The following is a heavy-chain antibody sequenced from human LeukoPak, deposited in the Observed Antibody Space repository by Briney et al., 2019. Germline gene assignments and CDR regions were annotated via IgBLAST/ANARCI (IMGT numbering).Heavy chain of an antibody. D-gene: IGHD4-17*01. CDR1: GGSISNYY. Sequence: SGTLSLTCTVSGGSISNYYWSWIRQPPGKGLEWIGYIYNIGHTNYNPSLKSRVTISEDPSKNQLSLKLSSVTAADTAVYYCARAAVTTSRYFQHWGQGTLVTVSS. CDR2: IYNIGHT. CDR3: ARAAVTTSRYFQH. J-gene: IGHJ1*01. V-gene: IGHV4-59*01.